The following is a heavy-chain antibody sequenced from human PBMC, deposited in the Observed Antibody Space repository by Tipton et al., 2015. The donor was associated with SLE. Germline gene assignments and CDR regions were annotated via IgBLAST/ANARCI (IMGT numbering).Heavy chain of an antibody. Sequence: TLSLTCIVSGGYISSDTYYWSWIRQPAGKGLEWIGRIYTSGSTNYNPSLKSRVTMSVDTSKNQFSLKLSSVTAADTAVYYCARHFPRHYDSRTYSEAFDIWGQGTMVTVSS. CDR3: ARHFPRHYDSRTYSEAFDI. CDR1: GGYISSDTYY. V-gene: IGHV4-61*02. CDR2: IYTSGST. J-gene: IGHJ3*02. D-gene: IGHD3-22*01.